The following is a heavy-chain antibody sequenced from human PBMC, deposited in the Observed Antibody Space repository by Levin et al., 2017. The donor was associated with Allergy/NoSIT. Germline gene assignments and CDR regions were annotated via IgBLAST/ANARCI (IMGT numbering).Heavy chain of an antibody. Sequence: GESLKISCAASGFTFSDYYMSWIRRAPGKGLEWVSYIRNRGTIKYYGDSGKRRFTIPRDDAKNSLFLQMNSLRVGDPAMYYCARVTRCGGDCYFLDDWGQGALVTVSS. CDR1: GFTFSDYY. CDR3: ARVTRCGGDCYFLDD. D-gene: IGHD2-21*02. J-gene: IGHJ4*02. CDR2: IRNRGTIK. V-gene: IGHV3-11*01.